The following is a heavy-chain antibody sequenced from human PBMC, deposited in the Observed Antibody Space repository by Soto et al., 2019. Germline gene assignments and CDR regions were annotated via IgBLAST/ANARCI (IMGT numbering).Heavy chain of an antibody. D-gene: IGHD6-6*01. CDR3: AKDEGGYSSSSTPFDY. CDR2: ISGSGGST. J-gene: IGHJ4*02. Sequence: EVQLLESGGGLVQPGGSLRLSCAASGFTFSSYAMSWVRQAPGKGLEWVSAISGSGGSTYYADSVKGRFTISRDNSKNTLYLQMNSLRAEDTAVYYCAKDEGGYSSSSTPFDYWGQGALVTVSS. V-gene: IGHV3-23*01. CDR1: GFTFSSYA.